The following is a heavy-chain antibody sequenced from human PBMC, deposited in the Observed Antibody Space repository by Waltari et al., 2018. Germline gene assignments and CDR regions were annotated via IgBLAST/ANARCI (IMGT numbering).Heavy chain of an antibody. Sequence: QLQLQESGPGLVKPSETLSLTCTVSGCSISSSSYYWGWIRQPPGKGLEWIGSIYYSWITVYNPSLKSRVTISVGPSKNQFSLKLSSVTAADTAVYYCARHFGGDDIVVVVAADYWGQGTLVTVSS. CDR1: GCSISSSSYY. CDR3: ARHFGGDDIVVVVAADY. D-gene: IGHD2-15*01. CDR2: IYYSWIT. V-gene: IGHV4-39*01. J-gene: IGHJ4*02.